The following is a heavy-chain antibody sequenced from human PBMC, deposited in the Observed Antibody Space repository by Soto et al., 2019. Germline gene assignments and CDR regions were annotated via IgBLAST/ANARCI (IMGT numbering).Heavy chain of an antibody. J-gene: IGHJ6*02. V-gene: IGHV3-49*03. CDR3: TRDKPGYCISTSCYLPAYYYYGMDV. Sequence: SLRLSCTASGFTFGDYAMSWFRQAPGKGLEWVGFIRSKAYGGATEYAASVKGRFTISRDDSKSIAYLQMNSLKTEDTAVYYCTRDKPGYCISTSCYLPAYYYYGMDVWGQGTTVTVSS. CDR1: GFTFGDYA. D-gene: IGHD2-2*01. CDR2: IRSKAYGGAT.